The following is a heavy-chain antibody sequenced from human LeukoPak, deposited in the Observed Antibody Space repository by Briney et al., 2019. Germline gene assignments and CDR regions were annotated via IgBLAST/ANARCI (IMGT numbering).Heavy chain of an antibody. CDR2: ISVSGGST. V-gene: IGHV3-23*01. D-gene: IGHD2-2*02. J-gene: IGHJ4*02. CDR1: GFTFSAYG. CDR3: AGYNCSTTTCYTGGFDY. Sequence: GGSLRLSCAASGFTFSAYGMSWVRQSPRKGLEWVSAISVSGGSTYYADSVKGRFTISRDNSKNTLYLQMNSLRAEDTAVYYCAGYNCSTTTCYTGGFDYWGQGTLVTVSS.